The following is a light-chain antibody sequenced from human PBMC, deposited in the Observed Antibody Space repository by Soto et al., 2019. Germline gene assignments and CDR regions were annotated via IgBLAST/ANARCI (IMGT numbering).Light chain of an antibody. CDR1: SSNIGSYY. CDR3: AAWDDSLSGYV. CDR2: RNS. Sequence: QSVLTQPPSASGTPGQRVTISCSGSSSNIGSYYVSWYQQLPGTAPKLFIYRNSQRPSGVPDRFSGSKSGTSASLAISGLRSDDEADYYCAAWDDSLSGYVFGPGTKLTVL. V-gene: IGLV1-47*01. J-gene: IGLJ1*01.